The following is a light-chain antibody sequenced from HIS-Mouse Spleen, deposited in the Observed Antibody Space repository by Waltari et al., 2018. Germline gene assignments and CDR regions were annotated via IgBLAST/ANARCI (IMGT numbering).Light chain of an antibody. CDR2: DVS. CDR3: SSYTSSSTNWV. V-gene: IGLV2-14*03. J-gene: IGLJ3*02. Sequence: QSALTQPASVSGSPGQSITISCTGTSSDVGGYNYVSWYQQHPGKAPNLMIYDVSNRPSGGSKRFSGSKSGNTASLTISGLQAEDEADYYCSSYTSSSTNWVFGGGTKLTVL. CDR1: SSDVGGYNY.